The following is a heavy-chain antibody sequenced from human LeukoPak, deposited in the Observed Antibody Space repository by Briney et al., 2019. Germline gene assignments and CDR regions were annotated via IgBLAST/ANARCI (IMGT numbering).Heavy chain of an antibody. CDR3: ARARGEEAFDI. Sequence: PGGSLRLSCAASGFTFSSYSMNWVRQAPGKGLEWVSSISSSSSYIYYADSVKGRFTISRDNAKNSPYLQMNSLRAEDTAVYYCARARGEEAFDIWGQGTMVTVSS. V-gene: IGHV3-21*01. CDR2: ISSSSSYI. J-gene: IGHJ3*02. CDR1: GFTFSSYS. D-gene: IGHD3-10*01.